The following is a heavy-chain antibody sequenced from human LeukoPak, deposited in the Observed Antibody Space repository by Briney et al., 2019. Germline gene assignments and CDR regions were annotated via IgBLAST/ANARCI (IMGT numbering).Heavy chain of an antibody. CDR1: EYPFTGYY. D-gene: IGHD1-26*01. Sequence: ASVTVSCKASEYPFTGYYMRWVRQAPGQGLEWMGWINPKSGGRTYAQKFQSRVTINRDTSISTAYMELSRMTSDDTAVYYCARVRVGALDDALDIWGQGTMVTVSS. CDR2: INPKSGGR. V-gene: IGHV1-2*02. CDR3: ARVRVGALDDALDI. J-gene: IGHJ3*02.